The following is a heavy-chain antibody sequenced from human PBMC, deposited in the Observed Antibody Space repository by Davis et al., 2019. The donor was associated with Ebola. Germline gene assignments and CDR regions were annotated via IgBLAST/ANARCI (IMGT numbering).Heavy chain of an antibody. CDR3: AKDKEVELKKAGWPDY. J-gene: IGHJ4*02. Sequence: PGGSLRLSCAASGFTFSSYGMHWVRQAPGKGLEWVAVISYDGSNKYYADSVKGRFTISRDNSKNTLYLQMNSLRAEDTAVYYCAKDKEVELKKAGWPDYWGQGTLVTVSS. CDR2: ISYDGSNK. D-gene: IGHD1-7*01. V-gene: IGHV3-30*18. CDR1: GFTFSSYG.